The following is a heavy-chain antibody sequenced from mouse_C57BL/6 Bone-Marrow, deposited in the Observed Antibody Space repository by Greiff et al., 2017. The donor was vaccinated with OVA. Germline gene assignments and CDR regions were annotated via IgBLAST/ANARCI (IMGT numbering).Heavy chain of an antibody. CDR3: ARLYYDVNFEV. J-gene: IGHJ1*03. CDR1: GYTFTSYW. CDR2: IYPNSGST. V-gene: IGHV1-64*01. D-gene: IGHD2-4*01. Sequence: QVQLQQPGAELVKPGASVKLSCKASGYTFTSYWMHWVKQRPGQGLEWIGMIYPNSGSTNYNEKFKSKATLTVDKSSSTAYMQLSSLTSEDSAVYYCARLYYDVNFEVWGTGTTVTVSS.